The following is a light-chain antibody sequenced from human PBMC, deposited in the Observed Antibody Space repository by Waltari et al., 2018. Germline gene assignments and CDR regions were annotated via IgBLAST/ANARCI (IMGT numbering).Light chain of an antibody. Sequence: NFMLTQPHSVSESPGKTVTISCTRSSGSIASNYVQWYQQRPGSSPTTVIYEDNQRPSGVPDRFSGSIDSSANSVSRTISGLKTEDEADYYCQSYDSSIVVFGGGTKLTVL. CDR1: SGSIASNY. V-gene: IGLV6-57*01. CDR3: QSYDSSIVV. CDR2: EDN. J-gene: IGLJ2*01.